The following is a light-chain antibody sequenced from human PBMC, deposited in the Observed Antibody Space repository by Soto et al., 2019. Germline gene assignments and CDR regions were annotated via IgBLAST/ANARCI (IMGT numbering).Light chain of an antibody. J-gene: IGLJ3*02. Sequence: QSALTQPASVSGSPGQSITISCTGTSSDIGGHNYVSWYQHHPGKAPKVIIYEVSDRPSGISDRFSGSPSGNTASLTISGLQAEDEADYYCSSYTSSNTWVFGGGTKLTVL. CDR3: SSYTSSNTWV. CDR1: SSDIGGHNY. CDR2: EVS. V-gene: IGLV2-14*01.